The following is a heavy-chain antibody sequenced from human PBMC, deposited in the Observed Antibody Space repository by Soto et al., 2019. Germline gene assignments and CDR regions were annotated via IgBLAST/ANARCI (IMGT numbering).Heavy chain of an antibody. V-gene: IGHV4-59*04. CDR1: GGSSRIYL. CDR3: ACRGYWFEP. Sequence: ETLSVTCTFSGGSSRIYLWMFIRQPPGQGLEWIGHIYYSGSTDYNPSLKSRVTISVDTSKNQFSLKLSSVTAADTAVYYCACRGYWFEPWGQGTLVNVSS. J-gene: IGHJ5*02. CDR2: IYYSGST.